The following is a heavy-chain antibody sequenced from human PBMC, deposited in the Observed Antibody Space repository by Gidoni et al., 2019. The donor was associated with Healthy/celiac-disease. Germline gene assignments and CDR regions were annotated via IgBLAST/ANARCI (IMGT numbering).Heavy chain of an antibody. CDR3: ARQRIQPPYYFDY. J-gene: IGHJ4*02. D-gene: IGHD5-18*01. Sequence: EVQLVQSRAEVKKPGESLKISCKGSGYSFTSYWIGWVRQMPGTGLEWMGILYPGDSDTRYSPSFQGQVTISADKSISTAYLQWSSLKAWDTAMYYCARQRIQPPYYFDYWGQGTLVTVSS. V-gene: IGHV5-51*01. CDR1: GYSFTSYW. CDR2: LYPGDSDT.